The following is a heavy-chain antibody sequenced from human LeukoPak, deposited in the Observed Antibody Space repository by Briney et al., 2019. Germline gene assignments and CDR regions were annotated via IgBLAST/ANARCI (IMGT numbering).Heavy chain of an antibody. V-gene: IGHV3-74*01. CDR3: AREAKVGGALQY. J-gene: IGHJ4*02. Sequence: GGSLRLSCAASGFTFSDYWMHWVRQAPGKGLVWVSRINTDGSFTRYADSVQGRFTISRDTAKNSLFLQMNSLRAEDTAVYYCAREAKVGGALQYWGQGILVTVSS. D-gene: IGHD1-26*01. CDR2: INTDGSFT. CDR1: GFTFSDYW.